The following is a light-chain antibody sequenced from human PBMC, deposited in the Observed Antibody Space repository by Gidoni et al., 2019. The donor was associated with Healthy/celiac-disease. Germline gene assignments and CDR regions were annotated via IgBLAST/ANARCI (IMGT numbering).Light chain of an antibody. CDR2: ATS. V-gene: IGKV1-39*01. CDR3: QQSYSPRVT. CDR1: QSISSF. Sequence: DIQITQSPSSLSASVGDRVTITCRASQSISSFLNWYQQKPGKAPNLLILATSSLQTGVPSRFSGIGSGTDFTLAISSLQPEDFATYYCQQSYSPRVTFGQGTRLEIK. J-gene: IGKJ5*01.